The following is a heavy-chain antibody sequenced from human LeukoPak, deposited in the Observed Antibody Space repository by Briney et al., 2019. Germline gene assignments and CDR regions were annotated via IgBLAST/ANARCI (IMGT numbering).Heavy chain of an antibody. CDR1: GYTFTSYG. CDR3: ARGEISYDYVWGSYRLKYFDY. Sequence: ASVKVSCKASGYTFTSYGISWVRQAPGQGLEWMGWISAYNGNTNYAQKLQGRVTMTTDTSTSTAYMELRSLRSDDTAVDYCARGEISYDYVWGSYRLKYFDYWAREPWSPSPQ. V-gene: IGHV1-18*01. D-gene: IGHD3-16*02. J-gene: IGHJ4*02. CDR2: ISAYNGNT.